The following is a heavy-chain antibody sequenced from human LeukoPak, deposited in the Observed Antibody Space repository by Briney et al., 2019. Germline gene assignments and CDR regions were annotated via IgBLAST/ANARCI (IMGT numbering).Heavy chain of an antibody. CDR1: GFTFSNYA. J-gene: IGHJ4*02. Sequence: GGSLRLSCAASGFTFSNYAMTWVRRAPGEGLEWVSGISGSGGNTYYADSVRGRFTISRDNSKNTLYLQMNSLRADDTAVYYCAKDFGAVAAYGQFYFDYWGPGTLVTVSS. CDR3: AKDFGAVAAYGQFYFDY. CDR2: ISGSGGNT. V-gene: IGHV3-23*01. D-gene: IGHD6-19*01.